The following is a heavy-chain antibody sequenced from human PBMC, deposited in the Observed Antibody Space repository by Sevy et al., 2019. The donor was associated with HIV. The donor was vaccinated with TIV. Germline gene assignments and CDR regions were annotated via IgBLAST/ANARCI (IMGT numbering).Heavy chain of an antibody. J-gene: IGHJ4*02. CDR2: IGQRGTST. V-gene: IGHV3-48*03. CDR3: ARDLPPSATIVPHFDC. CDR1: GFTFGSYE. Sequence: GGSLRLSCAASGFTFGSYEMNWVRQAPGKGLEWVSCIGQRGTSTYYSDSGKGRFTISRDNAKNSLYLQMNSLRAEDTAVYYCARDLPPSATIVPHFDCWGQGTLVTVSS. D-gene: IGHD1-26*01.